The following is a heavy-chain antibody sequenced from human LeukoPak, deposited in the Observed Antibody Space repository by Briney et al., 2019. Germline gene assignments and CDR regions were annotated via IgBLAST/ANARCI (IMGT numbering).Heavy chain of an antibody. Sequence: PGGSLRLSCAAPGFTFSSYAMSWVRQAPGKGLEWVSAISGSGGSTYYADSVKGRFTISRDNSKNTLYLQMNSLRAEDTAVYYCAKVMLSYCGGDCYSGYFQHWGQGTLVTVSS. CDR1: GFTFSSYA. J-gene: IGHJ1*01. CDR2: ISGSGGST. CDR3: AKVMLSYCGGDCYSGYFQH. V-gene: IGHV3-23*01. D-gene: IGHD2-21*02.